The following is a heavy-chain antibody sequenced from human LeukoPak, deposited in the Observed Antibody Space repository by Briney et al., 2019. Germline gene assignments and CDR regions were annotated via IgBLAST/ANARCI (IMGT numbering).Heavy chain of an antibody. D-gene: IGHD3-3*01. Sequence: SETLSLTCTVSGGSISSYYWSWIRQPPGKGLEWIGYIYYSGSTNYNPSLKSRVTISVDTSKNQFSLKLSSMTAADTAVYYCAAHEGVVSGYYYYYMDVWGKGTTVTVSS. CDR1: GGSISSYY. CDR3: AAHEGVVSGYYYYYMDV. CDR2: IYYSGST. V-gene: IGHV4-59*01. J-gene: IGHJ6*03.